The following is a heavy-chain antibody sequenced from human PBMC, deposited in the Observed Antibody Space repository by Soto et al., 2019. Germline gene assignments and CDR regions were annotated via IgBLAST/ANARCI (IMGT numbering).Heavy chain of an antibody. V-gene: IGHV3-23*01. Sequence: GGSLRLFCAASGFTFSSYAMSWVRQAPGKGLEWVSAISGSGGGTYYADSVKGRFTISRDNSKNTLYLQMNSLRAEDTAVYYCAKGGPTYRGYSYLDYWGQGTLVTVSS. CDR3: AKGGPTYRGYSYLDY. CDR1: GFTFSSYA. J-gene: IGHJ4*02. CDR2: ISGSGGGT. D-gene: IGHD3-10*01.